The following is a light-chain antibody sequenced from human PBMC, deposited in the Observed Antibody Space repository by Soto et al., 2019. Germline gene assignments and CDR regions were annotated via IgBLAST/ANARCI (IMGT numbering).Light chain of an antibody. CDR3: HQYAASPLT. J-gene: IGKJ4*01. CDR2: GAS. CDR1: QSVSSSY. V-gene: IGKV3-20*01. Sequence: EIVLTQSPGTLSLSPGERATLSCRASQSVSSSYLAWYQQKPGRAPRLLIHGASYRATGVPDRFSGSGSETDFTLTISRLEPEDFAVYYCHQYAASPLTFGGGTKVEIK.